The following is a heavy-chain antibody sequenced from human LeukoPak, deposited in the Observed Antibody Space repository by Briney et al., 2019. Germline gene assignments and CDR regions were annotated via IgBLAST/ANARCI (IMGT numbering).Heavy chain of an antibody. D-gene: IGHD6-13*01. J-gene: IGHJ3*02. CDR1: GFTFSSYT. Sequence: GGSRLSCAASGFTFSSYTMNWVRQAPGKGLEWVSSISSSSSYIYYADSVKGRFTISRDNAKNSLYLQMNSLRAEDTAVYYCARDGYSNVLGAFDIWGQGTMVTVSS. V-gene: IGHV3-21*01. CDR2: ISSSSSYI. CDR3: ARDGYSNVLGAFDI.